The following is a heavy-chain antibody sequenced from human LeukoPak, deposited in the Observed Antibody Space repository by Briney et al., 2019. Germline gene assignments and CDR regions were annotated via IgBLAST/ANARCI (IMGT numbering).Heavy chain of an antibody. J-gene: IGHJ4*02. V-gene: IGHV1-2*02. Sequence: GASVKVSCKACGYTFTGYYMHWVRQAPGQGLEWMGWINPNSGGTNYAQKFQGRVTMTRATSISTAYMELSRLRSDDTAVYYCARVAVEYSSSSDFDYWGQGTLVTVSS. CDR1: GYTFTGYY. CDR2: INPNSGGT. CDR3: ARVAVEYSSSSDFDY. D-gene: IGHD6-6*01.